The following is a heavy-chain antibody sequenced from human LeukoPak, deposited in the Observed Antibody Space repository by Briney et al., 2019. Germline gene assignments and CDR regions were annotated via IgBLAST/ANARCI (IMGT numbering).Heavy chain of an antibody. CDR2: IRYDGSSK. V-gene: IGHV3-30*02. CDR1: GFIFSDNG. Sequence: GGSLRLSCAASGFIFSDNGMHWVRQAPGKGLEWVALIRYDGSSKFYADSVKGRFTISRDNSKNTLYLQMNSLRAEDTAIYYCARDQYLDYRGQGTLVTVSS. CDR3: ARDQYLDY. J-gene: IGHJ4*02.